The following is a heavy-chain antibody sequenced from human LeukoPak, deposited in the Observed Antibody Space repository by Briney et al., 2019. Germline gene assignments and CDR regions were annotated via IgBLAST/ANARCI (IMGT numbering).Heavy chain of an antibody. CDR2: ICPGDSDT. D-gene: IGHD1-26*01. J-gene: IGHJ6*03. V-gene: IGHV5-51*01. CDR1: GYSFTSYW. CDR3: ARHVPGGRELWTYYYYYYMDV. Sequence: GESLRISCKGSGYSFTSYWIGWVRQMPGKGLEWMGIICPGDSDTRYSPSFQGQVTISADKSISTAYLQWSSLKASDTAMYYCARHVPGGRELWTYYYYYYMDVWGKGTTVTVSS.